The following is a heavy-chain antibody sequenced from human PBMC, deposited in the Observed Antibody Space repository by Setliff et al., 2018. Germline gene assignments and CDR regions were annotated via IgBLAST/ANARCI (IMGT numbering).Heavy chain of an antibody. D-gene: IGHD1-26*01. V-gene: IGHV4-30-4*08. CDR1: GDSISSGDYF. J-gene: IGHJ3*01. CDR3: AREVGTSTSSDAFDV. CDR2: IYHSGSA. Sequence: PSETLSLTCTVSGDSISSGDYFWSWIRLPPGKGLEWIAYIYHSGSAYYNPSLKSRVTMSVDTSKNQFSLHLTSVTAADTAVYYCAREVGTSTSSDAFDVWGQGMMVTVSS.